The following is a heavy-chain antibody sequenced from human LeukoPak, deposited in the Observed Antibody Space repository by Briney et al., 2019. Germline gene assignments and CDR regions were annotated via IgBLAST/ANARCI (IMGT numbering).Heavy chain of an antibody. D-gene: IGHD3-3*01. V-gene: IGHV4-31*03. CDR1: GGSISSGGYY. CDR2: IYYSGST. Sequence: SQTLSLTCTVSGGSISSGGYYWSWIRQHPGRGLEGIGYIYYSGSTYYNPSLKSRVTISVDTSNNQFSLKLSSVNAADTAVYYCERASHGGALDYWGQGTLVTVSS. J-gene: IGHJ4*02. CDR3: ERASHGGALDY.